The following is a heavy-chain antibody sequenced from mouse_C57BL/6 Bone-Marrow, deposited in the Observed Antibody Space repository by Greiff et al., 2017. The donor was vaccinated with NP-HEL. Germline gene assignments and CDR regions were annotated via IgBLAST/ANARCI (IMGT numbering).Heavy chain of an antibody. CDR3: TVYQGFAY. Sequence: DVMLVESGGGLVQPGGSMKLSCVASGFTFSNYWMNWVRQSPEKGLEWVAQIRLKSDNYATHYAESVKGRFTISRDDSKSSVYLQMNNLRAEDTGIYYCTVYQGFAYWGQGTLVTVSA. D-gene: IGHD2-1*01. CDR1: GFTFSNYW. V-gene: IGHV6-3*01. CDR2: IRLKSDNYAT. J-gene: IGHJ3*01.